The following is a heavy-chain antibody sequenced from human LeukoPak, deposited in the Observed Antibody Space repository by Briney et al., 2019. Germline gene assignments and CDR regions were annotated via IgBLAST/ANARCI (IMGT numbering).Heavy chain of an antibody. Sequence: PSETLSLTCTVSGGSISSSSYYWGWIRQPPGKGLEWIGSIYYSGSTYYNPSLKSRVTMSVDTSKNQFSLKLSSVTAADTAVYYCASRGQTYGPDAFDIWGQGTMVTVSS. D-gene: IGHD2-21*01. CDR2: IYYSGST. J-gene: IGHJ3*02. CDR3: ASRGQTYGPDAFDI. V-gene: IGHV4-39*07. CDR1: GGSISSSSYY.